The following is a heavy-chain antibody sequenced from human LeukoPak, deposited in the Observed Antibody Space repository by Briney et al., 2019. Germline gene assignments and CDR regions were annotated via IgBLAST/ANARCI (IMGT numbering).Heavy chain of an antibody. V-gene: IGHV4-30-2*01. Sequence: SETLSLTCAVSGGSISSGGYSWSWIRQPPGKGLEWIGYIYHSGSTYYNPSLKSRVTISVDRSKNQFSLKLSSVTAAGTAVYYCARGAYLDPWGQGTLVTVSS. CDR1: GGSISSGGYS. CDR3: ARGAYLDP. CDR2: IYHSGST. J-gene: IGHJ5*02.